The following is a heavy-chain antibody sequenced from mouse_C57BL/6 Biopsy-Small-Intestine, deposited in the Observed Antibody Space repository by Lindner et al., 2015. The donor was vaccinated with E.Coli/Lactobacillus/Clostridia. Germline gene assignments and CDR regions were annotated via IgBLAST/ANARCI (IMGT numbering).Heavy chain of an antibody. CDR2: IDPENGDT. D-gene: IGHD2-4*01. CDR3: TTNYDYDGYYFDY. J-gene: IGHJ2*01. Sequence: VQLQESGAELVRPGASVKLSCTASGFNIKDDYMHWVKQRPEQGLEWIGWIDPENGDTEYASKFQGKATITADTSSNTAYLQLSSLTSEDTAVYYCTTNYDYDGYYFDYWGQGTTLTVSS. CDR1: GFNIKDDY. V-gene: IGHV14-4*01.